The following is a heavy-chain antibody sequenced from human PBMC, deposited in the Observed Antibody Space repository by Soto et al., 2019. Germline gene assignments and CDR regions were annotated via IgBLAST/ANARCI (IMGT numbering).Heavy chain of an antibody. D-gene: IGHD1-26*01. CDR3: ARSNTPDAFDI. Sequence: PSETLSLTCTVPGGSISSYYWSWIRQPPGKGLEWIGYISYIGSTNYNPSLKSRVTISADTSKNHFSLNLRSVTAADTAVYYCARSNTPDAFDIWGRGTMVTVSS. CDR2: ISYIGST. CDR1: GGSISSYY. V-gene: IGHV4-59*01. J-gene: IGHJ3*02.